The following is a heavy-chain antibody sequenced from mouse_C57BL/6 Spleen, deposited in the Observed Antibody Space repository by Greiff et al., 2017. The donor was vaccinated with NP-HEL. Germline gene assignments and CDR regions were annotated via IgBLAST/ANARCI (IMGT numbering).Heavy chain of an antibody. CDR1: GFTFSSYT. V-gene: IGHV5-9*01. D-gene: IGHD2-5*01. CDR3: ARHKHSNLAWFAY. CDR2: ISGGGGNT. Sequence: EVKLVESGGGLVKPGGSLKLSCAASGFTFSSYTMSWVRQTPEKRLEWVATISGGGGNTYYPDSVKGRFPISRDNAKNTLYLQMSSLRSEDTALYYCARHKHSNLAWFAYWGQGTLVTVSA. J-gene: IGHJ3*01.